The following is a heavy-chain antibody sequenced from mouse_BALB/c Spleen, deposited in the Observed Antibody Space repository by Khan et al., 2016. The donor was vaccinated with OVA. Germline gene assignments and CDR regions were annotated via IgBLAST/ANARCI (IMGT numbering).Heavy chain of an antibody. CDR2: IWRGGST. J-gene: IGHJ4*01. CDR3: AKEDYYGSNYYYAMDY. Sequence: QVQLKQSGPSLVQPSQSLSITCTVSGFSLTSYGVHWVRQSPGKGLEWLGVIWRGGSTDYNAAFMSRLSITKDNSKSQVFFKMNSLQADDTDIYYCAKEDYYGSNYYYAMDYWGQGTSVTVSS. CDR1: GFSLTSYG. V-gene: IGHV2-5-1*01. D-gene: IGHD1-1*01.